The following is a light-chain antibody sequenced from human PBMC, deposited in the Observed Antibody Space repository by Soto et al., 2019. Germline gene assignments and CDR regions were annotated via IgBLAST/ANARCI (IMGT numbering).Light chain of an antibody. V-gene: IGKV1-5*01. CDR2: DAS. Sequence: DIQMTQSPSTLYASVGDRVNITCRASQSISDWLAWFQLKPGKAPKLLIYDASSLESGVPSRFSGSGSGTEFTLTISSLQPDDFATYYCQQYNNYSTFGQGTKVDIK. J-gene: IGKJ1*01. CDR1: QSISDW. CDR3: QQYNNYST.